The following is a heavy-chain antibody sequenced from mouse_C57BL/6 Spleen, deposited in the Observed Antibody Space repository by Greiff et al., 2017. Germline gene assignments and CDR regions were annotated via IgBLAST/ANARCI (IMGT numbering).Heavy chain of an antibody. Sequence: QVQLQQSGAELAKPGASVKLSCTASGYTFTSYWMHWVKQRPGQGLEWIGYINPSSGYTKYNQKFKDKATLTADKASSTAYMQLSSLTYEDSAVYYCESAGQGEYYFDYWGQGTTLTVSS. J-gene: IGHJ2*01. V-gene: IGHV1-7*01. D-gene: IGHD3-2*02. CDR2: INPSSGYT. CDR1: GYTFTSYW. CDR3: ESAGQGEYYFDY.